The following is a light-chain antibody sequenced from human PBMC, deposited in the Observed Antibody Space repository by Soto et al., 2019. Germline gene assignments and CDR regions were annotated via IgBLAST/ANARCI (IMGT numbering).Light chain of an antibody. CDR3: QSYDTSLSGWV. CDR2: GNT. V-gene: IGLV1-40*01. J-gene: IGLJ3*02. Sequence: QPVLTQPPSVSGAPGQRVTISRTGSSSNIGAGFDVHWYQQLPGTAPKLLIYGNTNRPSAVPARFSGSKSGTSASLAITGLQPEDEADYYCQSYDTSLSGWVFGGGTKVTVL. CDR1: SSNIGAGFD.